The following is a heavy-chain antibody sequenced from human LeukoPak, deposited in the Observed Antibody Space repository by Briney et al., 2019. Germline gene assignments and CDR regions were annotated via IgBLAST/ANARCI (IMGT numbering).Heavy chain of an antibody. V-gene: IGHV5-51*01. Sequence: GESLKISWKGSGYRFPINRIGWVGQMPGKGLEWMGIIHPGDSDTRYSPSFQGQVTISADKSIYTAHLHWSSLKASDTAMYYCARLSSASWSNFDCWCQGTLVTVSS. J-gene: IGHJ4*02. CDR1: GYRFPINR. CDR2: IHPGDSDT. CDR3: ARLSSASWSNFDC. D-gene: IGHD1-1*01.